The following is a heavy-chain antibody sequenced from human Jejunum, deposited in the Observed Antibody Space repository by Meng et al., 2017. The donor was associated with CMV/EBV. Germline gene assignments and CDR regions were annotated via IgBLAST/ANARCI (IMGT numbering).Heavy chain of an antibody. V-gene: IGHV1-2*02. J-gene: IGHJ3*01. CDR1: GYSITNYY. CDR3: ARGRFTYQYDSGAFDL. CDR2: INPNSGGT. Sequence: GYSITNYYMHWVRQAPGQGLEWMGWINPNSGGTTYAQEFQGRVTMTWDTSTRTVNMDLSRLRSNDTAVYYCARGRFTYQYDSGAFDLWGQGTMVTVSS. D-gene: IGHD3-10*01.